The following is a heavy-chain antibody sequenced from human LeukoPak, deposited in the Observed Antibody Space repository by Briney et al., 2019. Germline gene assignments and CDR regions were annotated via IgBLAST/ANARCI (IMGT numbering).Heavy chain of an antibody. J-gene: IGHJ5*01. CDR3: AKDRPNYHESNGHYYRRNGDS. CDR2: ISSSGSTI. D-gene: IGHD3-22*01. V-gene: IGHV3-11*01. Sequence: GGSQRLSCAASGFTFSDYYMSWIRQAPGKGLEWVSYISSSGSTIYYADSVKGRFTISRDNSRYTLYLQMNSLRAEDAAMYYCAKDRPNYHESNGHYYRRNGDSWGQGTLVTVSS. CDR1: GFTFSDYY.